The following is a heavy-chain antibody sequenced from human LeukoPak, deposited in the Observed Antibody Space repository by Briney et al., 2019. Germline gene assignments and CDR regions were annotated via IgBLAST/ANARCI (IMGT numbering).Heavy chain of an antibody. J-gene: IGHJ4*02. CDR1: GFTFSSYA. Sequence: GGSLRLSCAASGFTFSSYAMSWVRQAPGKGLEWVSAISGGGGSTYYADSVKGRFTISRDNSKNTLYLQMNSLRAEDTAVYYCAKDRRAVAGTFFDYWGQGTLVTVSP. CDR2: ISGGGGST. V-gene: IGHV3-23*01. CDR3: AKDRRAVAGTFFDY. D-gene: IGHD6-19*01.